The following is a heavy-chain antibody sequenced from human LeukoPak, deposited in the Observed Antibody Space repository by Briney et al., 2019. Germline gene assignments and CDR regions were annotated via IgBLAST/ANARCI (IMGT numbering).Heavy chain of an antibody. D-gene: IGHD4-11*01. CDR3: AAASLMTTVTPFDY. J-gene: IGHJ4*02. CDR2: IVVGSGNT. CDR1: GFTFTSSA. Sequence: GASVKVSCKASGFTFTSSAMQWVRQARGQRLEWIGWIVVGSGNTNYAQKFQERVTITRDMSTSTAYMELSSLRSEDTAVYYWAAASLMTTVTPFDYWGQGTLVTVSS. V-gene: IGHV1-58*02.